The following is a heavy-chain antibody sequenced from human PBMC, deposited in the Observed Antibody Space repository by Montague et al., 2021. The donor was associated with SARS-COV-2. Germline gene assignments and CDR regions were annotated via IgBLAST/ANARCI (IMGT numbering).Heavy chain of an antibody. D-gene: IGHD2-15*01. V-gene: IGHV4-61*02. Sequence: NYNPSLKSRVTISVDTSKNHFSLKLSSVTAADTAVYYCARVCSGGICYSNAFSTWGSGTLVTVVS. J-gene: IGHJ5*02. CDR3: ARVCSGGICYSNAFST.